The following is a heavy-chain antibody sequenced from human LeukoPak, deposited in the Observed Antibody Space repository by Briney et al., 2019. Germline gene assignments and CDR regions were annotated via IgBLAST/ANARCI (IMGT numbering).Heavy chain of an antibody. V-gene: IGHV3-66*01. CDR3: AREIAAALTTDY. J-gene: IGHJ4*02. Sequence: GGSLRLSCAASGFTVSSNYMSWVRQAPGKGLEWVSVIYSGGSTYYADSVKGRFTISRGNSKNTLYLQMNSLRAEDTAVYYCAREIAAALTTDYWGQGTLVTVSS. CDR1: GFTVSSNY. D-gene: IGHD6-13*01. CDR2: IYSGGST.